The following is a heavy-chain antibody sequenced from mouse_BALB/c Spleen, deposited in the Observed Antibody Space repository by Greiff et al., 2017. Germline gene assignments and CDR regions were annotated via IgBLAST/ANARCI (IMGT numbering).Heavy chain of an antibody. CDR1: GYSITSDYA. J-gene: IGHJ3*01. D-gene: IGHD2-1*01. CDR2: ISYSGST. V-gene: IGHV3-2*02. CDR3: AGGNLFAY. Sequence: EVKLQESGPGLVKPSQSLSLTCAVTGYSITSDYAWNWIRQFPGNKLEWMGYISYSGSTSYNPSLKSRISITRDTSKNQFFLQLNSVTTEDTATYYCAGGNLFAYWGQGTLVTVSA.